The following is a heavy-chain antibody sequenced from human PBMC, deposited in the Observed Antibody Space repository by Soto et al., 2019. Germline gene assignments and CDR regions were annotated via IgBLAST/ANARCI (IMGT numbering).Heavy chain of an antibody. V-gene: IGHV1-69*02. CDR1: GGTFSSYT. CDR2: IIAILGIA. CDR3: ASPNPQRGSVILFDY. D-gene: IGHD2-8*01. Sequence: QVQLVQSGAAVKKPGSSVKVSCKASGGTFSSYTISWVRQAPGQGLEWMGRIIAILGIANYAQKFQGRVTITADKSTSTAYMELSSRRSYDTAVHYCASPNPQRGSVILFDYWGQGTLVTVSS. J-gene: IGHJ4*02.